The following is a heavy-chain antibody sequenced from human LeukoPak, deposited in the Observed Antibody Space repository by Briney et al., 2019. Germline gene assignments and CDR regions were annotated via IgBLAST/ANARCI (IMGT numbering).Heavy chain of an antibody. D-gene: IGHD1-7*01. Sequence: SAKVSCKASGGTFSSYAISWVRQAPGQGLEWMGGIIPIFGTANYAQKFQGRVTITADESTSTAYMELSSLRSEDTAVYYCAGSSRADWNYVGHEFDYWGQGTLVTVSS. J-gene: IGHJ4*02. CDR1: GGTFSSYA. V-gene: IGHV1-69*01. CDR3: AGSSRADWNYVGHEFDY. CDR2: IIPIFGTA.